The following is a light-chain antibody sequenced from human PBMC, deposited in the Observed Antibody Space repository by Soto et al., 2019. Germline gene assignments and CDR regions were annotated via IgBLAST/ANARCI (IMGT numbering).Light chain of an antibody. J-gene: IGLJ1*01. Sequence: QSGLTQPASLSGSPGQSITISCTGTSSDVGSYNLVSWYQQHPGKAPKLMIYEGSKRPSGVSNRFSGSKSGNTASLTISGLQAEDEADYYCCSYAGSYVFGTGTKVTVL. CDR3: CSYAGSYV. CDR2: EGS. CDR1: SSDVGSYNL. V-gene: IGLV2-23*01.